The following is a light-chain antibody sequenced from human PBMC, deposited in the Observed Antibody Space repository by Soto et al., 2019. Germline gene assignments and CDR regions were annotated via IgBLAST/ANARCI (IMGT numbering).Light chain of an antibody. V-gene: IGKV3-15*01. CDR3: QQYNNSPRT. J-gene: IGKJ1*01. Sequence: EIVMTQSPATLPVSAGEWATLCCRASQSVRSNLAWYQQKTGQAPRILIYAASTRDTGIPARFSGSGSGTEFTLTIDRLQSEDFAVYYCQQYNNSPRTFGQGTKVYIK. CDR2: AAS. CDR1: QSVRSN.